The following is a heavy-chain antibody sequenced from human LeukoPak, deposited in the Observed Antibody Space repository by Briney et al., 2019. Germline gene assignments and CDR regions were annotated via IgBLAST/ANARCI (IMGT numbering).Heavy chain of an antibody. Sequence: PSETLSLTCTVSGGSISSYYWSWIRQPPGKGLEWIGYIYHSGSTYYNPSLKSRVTISVDRSKNQFSLKLSSVTAADTAVYYCARDRYSSSRGGLDYWGQGTLVTVPS. CDR3: ARDRYSSSRGGLDY. J-gene: IGHJ4*02. CDR2: IYHSGST. V-gene: IGHV4-59*12. CDR1: GGSISSYY. D-gene: IGHD6-6*01.